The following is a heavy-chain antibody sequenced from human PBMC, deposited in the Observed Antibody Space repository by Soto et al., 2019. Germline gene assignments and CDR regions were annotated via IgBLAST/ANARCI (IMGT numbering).Heavy chain of an antibody. CDR2: IYYNGTT. V-gene: IGHV4-31*03. CDR1: GGSISSPNFY. J-gene: IGHJ4*02. D-gene: IGHD5-18*01. CDR3: AREPRLVIWLGEHHD. Sequence: PSETLSLTCTVSGGSISSPNFYWSWIRQHPGKGLEWIGHIYYNGTTYYNPTLKSRVSISVDTSKNQFSLKLSSVTAADTAVYYCAREPRLVIWLGEHHDWGRGTLVTVSS.